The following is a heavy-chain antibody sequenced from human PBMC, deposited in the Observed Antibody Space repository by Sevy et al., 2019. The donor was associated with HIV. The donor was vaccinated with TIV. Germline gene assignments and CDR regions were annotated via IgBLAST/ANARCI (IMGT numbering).Heavy chain of an antibody. J-gene: IGHJ4*02. V-gene: IGHV3-74*03. Sequence: GGYLRLSCATSGFTFSSYWFHWVRQAPGKGLEWVTGVNSDGSNTKYADSVKGRFTISRDCAKDTLCLQMNALRAEDTAVYFCVAANSWEDYWGQGTLVTVSS. CDR2: VNSDGSNT. CDR1: GFTFSSYW. CDR3: VAANSWEDY. D-gene: IGHD1-26*01.